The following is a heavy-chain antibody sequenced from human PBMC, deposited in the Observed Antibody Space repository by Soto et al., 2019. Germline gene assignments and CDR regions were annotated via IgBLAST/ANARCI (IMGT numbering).Heavy chain of an antibody. CDR3: ARDMSRYYYGSGSYYLDY. D-gene: IGHD3-10*01. Sequence: WGSLRLSCSASVFTFSSYAMHWFRQAPGKGLEWVAVISYDGSNKYYADSVKGRFTISRDNSKNTLYLQMNSLRAEDTAVYYCARDMSRYYYGSGSYYLDYWGQGTLVTVS. V-gene: IGHV3-30-3*01. J-gene: IGHJ4*02. CDR1: VFTFSSYA. CDR2: ISYDGSNK.